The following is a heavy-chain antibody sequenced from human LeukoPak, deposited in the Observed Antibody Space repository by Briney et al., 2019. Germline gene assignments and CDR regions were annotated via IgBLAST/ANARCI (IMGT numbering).Heavy chain of an antibody. Sequence: GGSLRLSCAASGFTFDDYTMHWVRQAPGKGLEWVSLISWDGGSTYYADSVKGRFTISRDNSKNSLYLQMNSLRTEDTALYYCARGGYSSGWDSPHFDYWGQGTLVTVSS. D-gene: IGHD6-19*01. CDR1: GFTFDDYT. CDR2: ISWDGGST. CDR3: ARGGYSSGWDSPHFDY. J-gene: IGHJ4*02. V-gene: IGHV3-43*01.